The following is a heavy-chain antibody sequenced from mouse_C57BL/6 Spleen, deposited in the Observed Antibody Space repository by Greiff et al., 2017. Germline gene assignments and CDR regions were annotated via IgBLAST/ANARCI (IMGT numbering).Heavy chain of an antibody. D-gene: IGHD1-1*01. V-gene: IGHV3-6*01. CDR3: ARTYGSSYFCDY. CDR1: GYSITSGYY. Sequence: VKLQESGPGLVKPSQSLSLTCSVTGYSITSGYYWNWIRQFPGNKLEWMGYISYDGSTNYNPSLNNRISVTRDTSKKQFFLKLNSVTTEDTATYYCARTYGSSYFCDYGGQGTTLTVSS. J-gene: IGHJ2*01. CDR2: ISYDGST.